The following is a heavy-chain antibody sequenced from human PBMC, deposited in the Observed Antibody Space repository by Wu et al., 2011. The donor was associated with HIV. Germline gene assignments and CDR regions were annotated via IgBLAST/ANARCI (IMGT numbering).Heavy chain of an antibody. V-gene: IGHV1-2*02. CDR2: INPNGGGT. Sequence: QVQLVQSGAEVRKPGASVKVSCQASGYSFSTYGISWVRQAPGQGLEWMGWINPNGGGTKYAQKFQGRVTMTRDTSITTAYMELSGLRSDDTAVYYCARSRTDYGTRYLDYWGQRTLVTVSS. CDR3: ARSRTDYGTRYLDY. CDR1: GYSFSTYG. J-gene: IGHJ4*02. D-gene: IGHD4-17*01.